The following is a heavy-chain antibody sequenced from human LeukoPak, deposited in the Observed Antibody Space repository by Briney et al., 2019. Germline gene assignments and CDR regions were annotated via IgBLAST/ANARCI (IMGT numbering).Heavy chain of an antibody. CDR2: IYYRGSA. J-gene: IGHJ4*02. CDR1: GGSISSYY. Sequence: SETLSLTCTVSGGSISSYYWSWFRQPPGKGLEWIGSIYYRGSANYSPSLKSRVTISVDTSKNQFSLKLRSVTAADTAVYYCTRASYYDYWGQGILVIVSS. V-gene: IGHV4-59*01. CDR3: TRASYYDY.